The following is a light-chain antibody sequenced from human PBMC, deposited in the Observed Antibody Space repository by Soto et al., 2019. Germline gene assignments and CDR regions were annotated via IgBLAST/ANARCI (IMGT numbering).Light chain of an antibody. J-gene: IGKJ1*01. CDR3: HRYNSLWT. Sequence: DIQMTQSPSTLSASVGDRVTITCRASQSISSWLAWYQQKPGKAPKLLIYKASSLESGVPSRFSGSGSGTEFTLTISSLQPDDFATYYCHRYNSLWTFGQGTKVEIK. CDR2: KAS. CDR1: QSISSW. V-gene: IGKV1-5*03.